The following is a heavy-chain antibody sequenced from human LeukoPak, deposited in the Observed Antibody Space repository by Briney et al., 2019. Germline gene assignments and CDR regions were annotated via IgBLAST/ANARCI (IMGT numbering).Heavy chain of an antibody. CDR1: GGSISSYY. CDR3: ARGDYDILTGYNYYYYYGMDV. Sequence: SETLSLTCTVSGGSISSYYWSWIRQPPGKGLEWIGYIYCSGSTNYNPSLKSRVTISVDTSKNQFSLKLSSVTAADTAVYYCARGDYDILTGYNYYYYYGMDVWGQGTTVTVSS. CDR2: IYCSGST. V-gene: IGHV4-59*01. J-gene: IGHJ6*02. D-gene: IGHD3-9*01.